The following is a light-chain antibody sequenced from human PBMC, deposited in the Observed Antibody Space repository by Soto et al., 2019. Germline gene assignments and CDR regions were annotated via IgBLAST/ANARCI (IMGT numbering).Light chain of an antibody. CDR2: DAS. CDR1: QGISSF. V-gene: IGKV3-11*01. Sequence: ETVLTQSPATLSLSPGERATLSCWASQGISSFLAWYQQKPGQAPRLLIYDASNRATGIPARFGGSGSGTDLPFTLRRLRPEDFAGYYCQQRAHWPHTFGQGTKLEIK. J-gene: IGKJ2*01. CDR3: QQRAHWPHT.